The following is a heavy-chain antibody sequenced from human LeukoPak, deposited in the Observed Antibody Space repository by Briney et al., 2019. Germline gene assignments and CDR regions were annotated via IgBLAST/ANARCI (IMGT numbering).Heavy chain of an antibody. CDR1: GGSISSGGYY. D-gene: IGHD2-2*01. V-gene: IGHV4-31*03. CDR2: IYYTGST. J-gene: IGHJ5*02. CDR3: ARYCSSTSCRWFDP. Sequence: PSQTLSLTCTVSGGSISSGGYYWSWIRQHPGKGLEWIGYIYYTGSTYYNPSLKSRVIISVDTSKNQFSLKLNSVTAADTAVYYCARYCSSTSCRWFDPWGQGTLDTVSS.